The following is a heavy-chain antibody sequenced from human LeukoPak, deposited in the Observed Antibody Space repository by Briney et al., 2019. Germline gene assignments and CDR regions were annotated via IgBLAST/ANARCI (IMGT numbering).Heavy chain of an antibody. V-gene: IGHV3-66*02. CDR2: IYSGGTT. Sequence: GGSLRLSCAASGFTVSSNYMSWVRQAPGKGLEWVSVIYSGGTTYYPDSVKGRFTISRDNSQNTLYLQLDSLRAEDTAVYYCARLYDRSAYGAFDIWGQGTMVTVSS. J-gene: IGHJ3*02. CDR3: ARLYDRSAYGAFDI. CDR1: GFTVSSNY. D-gene: IGHD3-22*01.